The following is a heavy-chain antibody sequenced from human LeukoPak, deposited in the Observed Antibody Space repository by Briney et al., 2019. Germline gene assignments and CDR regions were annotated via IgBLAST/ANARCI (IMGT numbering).Heavy chain of an antibody. D-gene: IGHD3-22*01. CDR2: IYHSGST. CDR3: ARQSPYYYDSSGPKVDY. CDR1: GYSISSGHY. Sequence: SETLSLTCAVSGYSISSGHYWGWIRQPPGKGLEWIGSIYHSGSTYYNPSLKSRVTISVDTSKNQFSLKLSSVTAADTAVYYCARQSPYYYDSSGPKVDYWGQGTLVTVSS. J-gene: IGHJ4*02. V-gene: IGHV4-38-2*01.